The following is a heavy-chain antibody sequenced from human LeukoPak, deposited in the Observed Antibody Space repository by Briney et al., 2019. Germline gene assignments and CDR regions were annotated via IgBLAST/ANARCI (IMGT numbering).Heavy chain of an antibody. V-gene: IGHV3-7*01. CDR2: IKQDGSEK. CDR1: GFTFSSYW. D-gene: IGHD5-12*01. Sequence: GGSLRLSCAASGFTFSSYWMTWVRQAPGKGLEWLANIKQDGSEKNYGDSVKGRFTISRDSAENSLYLQMNSLRAEDTAVYYCARDAGNSGYDLLDFWGQGTLVTVS. J-gene: IGHJ4*02. CDR3: ARDAGNSGYDLLDF.